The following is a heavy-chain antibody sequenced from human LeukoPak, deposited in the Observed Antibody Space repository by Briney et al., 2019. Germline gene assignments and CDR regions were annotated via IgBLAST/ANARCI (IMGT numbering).Heavy chain of an antibody. J-gene: IGHJ4*02. Sequence: SETLSLTCTVSGGSLSSYYWSWIRQPPGKGLEWIGYIYYSGSTNYNPSLKSRVTISVDTSKNQFSLKLSSVTAADTAVYYCARLRYFDWLIDYWGQGTLVTVSS. D-gene: IGHD3-9*01. CDR3: ARLRYFDWLIDY. CDR2: IYYSGST. CDR1: GGSLSSYY. V-gene: IGHV4-59*01.